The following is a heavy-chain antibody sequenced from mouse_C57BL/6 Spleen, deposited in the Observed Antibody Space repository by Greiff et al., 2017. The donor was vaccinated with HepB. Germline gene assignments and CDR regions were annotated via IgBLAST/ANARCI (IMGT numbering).Heavy chain of an antibody. V-gene: IGHV8-12*01. CDR3: ARDGSSSWYYDV. Sequence: QVTLKESGPGILQSSQTLSLTCSFSGFSLSTSGMGVSWIRQPSGKGLEWLAHIYWDDDKRYNPSLKSRLTISKDTSRNQVFLKITSVDTADTATYYCARDGSSSWYYDVWGTGTTVTVSS. CDR2: IYWDDDK. J-gene: IGHJ1*03. CDR1: GFSLSTSGMG. D-gene: IGHD1-1*01.